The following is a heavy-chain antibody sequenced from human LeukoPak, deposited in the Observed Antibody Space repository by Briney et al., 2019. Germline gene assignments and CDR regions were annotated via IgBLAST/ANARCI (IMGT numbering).Heavy chain of an antibody. V-gene: IGHV3-30*04. J-gene: IGHJ4*02. CDR2: ISYDGSNK. CDR1: GFTFSSYA. CDR3: ASGHYYGSGSYPDY. Sequence: PGRSLRLSCAASGFTFSSYAMHWVRQAPGKGLEWVAVISYDGSNKYYADPVKGRFTISRDNSKNTLYLQMNSLRAEDTAVYYCASGHYYGSGSYPDYWGQGTLVTVSS. D-gene: IGHD3-10*01.